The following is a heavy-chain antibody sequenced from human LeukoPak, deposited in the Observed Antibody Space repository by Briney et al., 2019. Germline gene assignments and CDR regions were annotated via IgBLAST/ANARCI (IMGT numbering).Heavy chain of an antibody. Sequence: GRSLRLSCAVSGFTFSSYEINWVRQAPRKGLGWVSYISSSVSTISYADSVKGRFTISRDNAKNSSSLQTDSLRRETPACSYVVREMYNGSRVFDYWGQRTLVTVSS. CDR1: GFTFSSYE. CDR2: ISSSVSTI. D-gene: IGHD3-10*01. V-gene: IGHV3-48*03. J-gene: IGHJ4*02. CDR3: VREMYNGSRVFDY.